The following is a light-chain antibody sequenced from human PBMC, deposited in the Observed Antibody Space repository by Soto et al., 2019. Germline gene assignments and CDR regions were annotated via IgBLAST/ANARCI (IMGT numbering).Light chain of an antibody. Sequence: EIVMTQSPTNLSVSPGERATLSCRASQSVSSNLAWYQQKPGQGPRLLIYGASTRATGIPARFSGSGSGTELTLTISSLQSEDFAVYYCQQYNKWPPNTFGQGIKVEIK. J-gene: IGKJ2*01. V-gene: IGKV3-15*01. CDR2: GAS. CDR3: QQYNKWPPNT. CDR1: QSVSSN.